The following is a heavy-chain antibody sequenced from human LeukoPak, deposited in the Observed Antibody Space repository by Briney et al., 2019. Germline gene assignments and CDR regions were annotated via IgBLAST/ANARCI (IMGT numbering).Heavy chain of an antibody. D-gene: IGHD6-13*01. CDR3: ARDIATAGHLAFDY. Sequence: PGGSLRLSCAVPGFTVSTYWMDWVRQAPGKGLVWVSRIKSDGTSTSYADSVKGRFTISRDNAKNSLFLQMNSLRAEDTAVYYCARDIATAGHLAFDYWGQGTLVTVSS. V-gene: IGHV3-74*01. J-gene: IGHJ4*02. CDR1: GFTVSTYW. CDR2: IKSDGTST.